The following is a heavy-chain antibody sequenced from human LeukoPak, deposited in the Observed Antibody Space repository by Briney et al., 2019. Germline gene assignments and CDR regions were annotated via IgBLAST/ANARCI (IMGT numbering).Heavy chain of an antibody. CDR1: GFTFSDYW. D-gene: IGHD6-19*01. V-gene: IGHV3-74*01. Sequence: GGSLRLSCATSGFTFSDYWMHWVRQAPGKGLVWVLRVNSGARSRNYADSVKGRFTISRDDAKNTLYLQMNSLRAEDTAVYYCVRDLGSGWSPDYWGQGTLVTVSS. CDR2: VNSGARSR. J-gene: IGHJ4*02. CDR3: VRDLGSGWSPDY.